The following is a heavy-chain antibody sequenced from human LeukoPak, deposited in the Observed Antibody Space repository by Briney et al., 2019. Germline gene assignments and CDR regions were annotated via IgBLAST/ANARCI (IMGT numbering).Heavy chain of an antibody. CDR2: IRYDGSNK. V-gene: IGHV3-30*02. CDR3: AKDALISFRGAWSQSDY. J-gene: IGHJ4*02. D-gene: IGHD3-16*02. CDR1: GFTFSSYG. Sequence: GGSLRLSCAASGFTFSSYGMHWVRQAPGKGLEWVAFIRYDGSNKYYADSVKGRFTISRDNSKNTLFLQMNSLRAEDTAVYYCAKDALISFRGAWSQSDYWGQGTLVTVSS.